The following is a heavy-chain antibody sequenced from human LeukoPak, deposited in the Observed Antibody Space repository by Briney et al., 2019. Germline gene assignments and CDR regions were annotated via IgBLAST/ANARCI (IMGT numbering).Heavy chain of an antibody. D-gene: IGHD6-13*01. Sequence: GRSLRLSCAASGFTFSSYAMRWVRQAPGKGLEWVAVISYDGSNKYYADSVKGRFTISRDNSKNTLYLQMNSLRAEDTAVYYCARATAALDWFDPWGQGTLVTVSS. J-gene: IGHJ5*02. V-gene: IGHV3-30*04. CDR1: GFTFSSYA. CDR3: ARATAALDWFDP. CDR2: ISYDGSNK.